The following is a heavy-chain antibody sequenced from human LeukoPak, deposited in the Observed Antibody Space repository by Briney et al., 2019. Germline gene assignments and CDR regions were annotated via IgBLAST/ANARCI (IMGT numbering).Heavy chain of an antibody. J-gene: IGHJ4*02. V-gene: IGHV4-39*01. CDR3: ARQGSSVYYYPFDY. D-gene: IGHD3-22*01. Sequence: PSETLSLTCTVSGGSISSSSYYWGWIRQPPGKGLEWIGSIYYSGSTYYNPSLKSRLTISVDTSKNQFSLKLSSVTAADTAVYYCARQGSSVYYYPFDYWGQGTLVTVSS. CDR1: GGSISSSSYY. CDR2: IYYSGST.